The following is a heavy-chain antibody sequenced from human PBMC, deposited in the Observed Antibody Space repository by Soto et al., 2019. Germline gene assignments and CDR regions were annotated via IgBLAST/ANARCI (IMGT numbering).Heavy chain of an antibody. CDR1: GFSFSTYR. J-gene: IGHJ4*02. CDR2: ISRSVSDI. D-gene: IGHD3-16*01. V-gene: IGHV3-21*02. CDR3: ARASQYYDGREFFDF. Sequence: EMQLVESGGGLVKPGGSLRLSCAASGFSFSTYRMNWVRQAPGKGLEWVSSISRSVSDISYSDSVKGRFTISRDNAKNSLFLQMSSLRADDTAVYYCARASQYYDGREFFDFWGQGALVIVSS.